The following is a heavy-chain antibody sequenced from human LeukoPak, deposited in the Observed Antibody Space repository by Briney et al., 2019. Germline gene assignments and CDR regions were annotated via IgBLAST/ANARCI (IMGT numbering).Heavy chain of an antibody. V-gene: IGHV4-61*02. J-gene: IGHJ4*02. CDR3: AKSRTTSSASVDY. D-gene: IGHD3-22*01. CDR1: GGSISSGSYY. Sequence: SETLSLTCTVSGGSISSGSYYWSWIRQPAGKGLEWIGRIYTSGSTNYNPSLKSRVTISVDTSKNQFSLKLSSVTAADTAVYYCAKSRTTSSASVDYWGQGTLVTVSS. CDR2: IYTSGST.